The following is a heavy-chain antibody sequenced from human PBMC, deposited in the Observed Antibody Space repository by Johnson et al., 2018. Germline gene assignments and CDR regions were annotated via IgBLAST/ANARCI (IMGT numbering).Heavy chain of an antibody. CDR1: GFTVSSNY. CDR3: ARANYNDSSGYNVGFQH. V-gene: IGHV3-53*01. Sequence: VQSGGSLKLSCAASGFTVSSNYMSWVRQAPGKGLEWVSVIYSGGRTYYADSVKGRFTISRDNSKNTLYLQMHSLRAEDTTVYYCARANYNDSSGYNVGFQHWGQGTLVTVSS. CDR2: IYSGGRT. D-gene: IGHD3-22*01. J-gene: IGHJ1*01.